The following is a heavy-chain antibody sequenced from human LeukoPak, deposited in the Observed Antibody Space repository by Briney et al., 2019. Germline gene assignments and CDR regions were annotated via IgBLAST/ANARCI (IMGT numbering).Heavy chain of an antibody. V-gene: IGHV3-23*01. CDR1: GLTLGEYA. D-gene: IGHD6-13*01. CDR3: ATTPVDSSSWYGD. Sequence: PGGSLRLSCAAAGLTLGEYAMSWVRQAPGKGLEWVSAISGSGGSTYYADSVKGRFTISRDNSKNTLYLQMNSLRAEDTAVYYCATTPVDSSSWYGDWGQGTLVTVSS. J-gene: IGHJ4*02. CDR2: ISGSGGST.